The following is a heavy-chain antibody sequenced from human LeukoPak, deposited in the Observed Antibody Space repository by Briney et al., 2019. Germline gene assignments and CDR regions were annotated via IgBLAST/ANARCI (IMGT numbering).Heavy chain of an antibody. CDR2: ISSSSSYI. J-gene: IGHJ4*02. CDR1: GFTLSSYS. CDR3: AGAHYGDRSEPFPDY. Sequence: PGGSLRLSCAASGFTLSSYSMNWVRQAPGKGLEWVSSISSSSSYIYYADSVKGRFTISRDNAKNSLYLQMNSLRAEDTAVYYCAGAHYGDRSEPFPDYWGQGTLVTVSS. D-gene: IGHD4-17*01. V-gene: IGHV3-21*01.